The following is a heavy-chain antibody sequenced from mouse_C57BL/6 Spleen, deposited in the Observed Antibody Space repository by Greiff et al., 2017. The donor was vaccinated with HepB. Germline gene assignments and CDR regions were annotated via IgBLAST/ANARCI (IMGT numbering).Heavy chain of an antibody. Sequence: VQLQPSGAELVRPGASVTLSCKASGYTFTDYEMHWVKQTPVHGLEWIGAIDPETGGTAYNQKFKGKAILTADKSSSTAYMELRSLTSEDSAVYYCTRSGAVVAPYAMDYWGQGTSVTVSS. J-gene: IGHJ4*01. D-gene: IGHD1-1*01. CDR1: GYTFTDYE. V-gene: IGHV1-15*01. CDR3: TRSGAVVAPYAMDY. CDR2: IDPETGGT.